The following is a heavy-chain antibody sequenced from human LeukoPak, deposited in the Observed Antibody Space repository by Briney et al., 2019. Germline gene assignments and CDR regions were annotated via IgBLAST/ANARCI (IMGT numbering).Heavy chain of an antibody. J-gene: IGHJ4*02. CDR3: ARVVESGDYFDY. CDR1: GFTFSSYA. V-gene: IGHV3-30*01. CDR2: ISYEGRKK. D-gene: IGHD3-10*01. Sequence: GGSLRLSCAVSGFTFSSYAREWVRQAPGRGLEWLAVISYEGRKKYYADSVKGRFTISRENSKNTLYMQMNRLRAEDTALYYCARVVESGDYFDYWGQGTLVTVSS.